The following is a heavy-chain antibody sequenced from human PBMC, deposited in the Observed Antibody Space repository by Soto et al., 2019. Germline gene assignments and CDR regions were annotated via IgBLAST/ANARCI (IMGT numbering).Heavy chain of an antibody. D-gene: IGHD5-18*01. J-gene: IGHJ4*02. CDR3: ARHPGAAMATSDY. Sequence: PGESLKISCKGSGYSFTSYWISWVRQMPGKGLEWMGRIDPSDSYTNYSPSFQGHVTISADKSISTAYLQWSSLKASDTAMYYCARHPGAAMATSDYWGQGTLVTVSS. CDR1: GYSFTSYW. CDR2: IDPSDSYT. V-gene: IGHV5-10-1*01.